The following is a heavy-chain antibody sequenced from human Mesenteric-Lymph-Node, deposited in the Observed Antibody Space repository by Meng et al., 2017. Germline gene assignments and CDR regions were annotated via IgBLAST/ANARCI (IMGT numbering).Heavy chain of an antibody. CDR3: AKVGYSAGSHFDN. CDR2: ISAGGGTT. CDR1: GYSFTSYA. D-gene: IGHD5-12*01. V-gene: IGHV3-23*01. J-gene: IGHJ4*02. Sequence: GGSLRLSCEASGYSFTSYAMCWVRQSPGKGLEWVSLISAGGGTTYYVDSVQARFITSRDNAKNTLYLQMNSLRVEDTAIYYCAKVGYSAGSHFDNWGQGTLVTVSS.